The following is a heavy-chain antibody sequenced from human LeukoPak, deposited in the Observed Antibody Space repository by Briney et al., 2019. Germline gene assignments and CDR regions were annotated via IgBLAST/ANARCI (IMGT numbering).Heavy chain of an antibody. CDR1: GGSISSYY. CDR2: IYYSGST. Sequence: PSETLSLTCTVSGGSISSYYWSWIRQPPGKGLEWIAYIYYSGSTNYNPSLKSRVTISVDTSKNQFSLKLSSVTAADTAVYYCARQGSSSGRAFDIWGQGTMVTVSS. D-gene: IGHD6-13*01. CDR3: ARQGSSSGRAFDI. V-gene: IGHV4-59*08. J-gene: IGHJ3*02.